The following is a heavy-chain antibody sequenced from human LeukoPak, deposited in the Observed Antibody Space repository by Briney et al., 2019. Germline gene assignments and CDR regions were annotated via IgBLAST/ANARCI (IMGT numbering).Heavy chain of an antibody. CDR2: ISTFNGFT. CDR3: SRAVRCSDTSCEDY. V-gene: IGHV1-18*01. Sequence: ASVKVSCKASGFTSTSYGITWVRPAPGQWLEWLGWISTFNGFTNYAQNLQGRVTMTADTSTRTAYTDLRNLPSDDTAVCYCSRAVRCSDTSCEDYWGQGTLVTVSS. J-gene: IGHJ4*02. D-gene: IGHD2-2*01. CDR1: GFTSTSYG.